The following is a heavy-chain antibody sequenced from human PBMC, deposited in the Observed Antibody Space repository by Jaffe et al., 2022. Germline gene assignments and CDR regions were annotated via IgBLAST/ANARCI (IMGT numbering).Heavy chain of an antibody. V-gene: IGHV4-38-2*01. CDR1: GYSISSGYY. Sequence: QVQLQESGPGLVKPSETLSLTCAVSGYSISSGYYWGWIRQPPGKGLEWIGSIYHSGSTYYNPSLKSRVTISVDTSKNQFSLKLSSVTAADTAVYYCARGWSSSWWSRNRADAFDIWGQGTMVTVSS. CDR2: IYHSGST. J-gene: IGHJ3*02. D-gene: IGHD6-13*01. CDR3: ARGWSSSWWSRNRADAFDI.